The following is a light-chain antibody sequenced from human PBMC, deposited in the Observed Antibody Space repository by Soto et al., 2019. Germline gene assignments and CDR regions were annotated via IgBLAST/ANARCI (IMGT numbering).Light chain of an antibody. J-gene: IGKJ5*01. CDR3: QQRDNWPIA. CDR1: QYIGSY. CDR2: DAS. Sequence: EIVLTQSPATLSLSPGERATLSCRASQYIGSYFAWYQQKPGQAPRLLIYDASTRAAGIPARFSGSGSGTDFTLTISTLESEDFAVYYWQQRDNWPIAFGQGTRLEIK. V-gene: IGKV3-11*01.